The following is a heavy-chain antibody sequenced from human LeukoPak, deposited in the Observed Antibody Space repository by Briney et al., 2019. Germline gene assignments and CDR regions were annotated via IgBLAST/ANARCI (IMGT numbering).Heavy chain of an antibody. CDR1: GFTFSSYE. V-gene: IGHV3-48*03. D-gene: IGHD3-10*01. CDR3: ARAGYYFDY. J-gene: IGHJ4*02. CDR2: ISSSGSTI. Sequence: PGGSLRLSCAASGFTFSSYEMNWVRQAPGKGLEWFSYISSSGSTIYYADSVKGRFTISRDNAKNSLYLQMNSLRAEDTAVYYCARAGYYFDYWGQGTLVTVSS.